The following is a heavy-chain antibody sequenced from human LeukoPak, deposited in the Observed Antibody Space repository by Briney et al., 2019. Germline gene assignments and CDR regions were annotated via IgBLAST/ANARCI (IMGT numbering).Heavy chain of an antibody. D-gene: IGHD6-19*01. V-gene: IGHV3-33*01. CDR1: GFTFSSYG. Sequence: GRSLRLSCAASGFTFSSYGMHWVRQAPGKGLEWVAVIWYDGSNKYYADSVKGRFTISRDNSKNTLYLQMNSLRAEDTAVYYCARGGGYDLSIAVAPAWGQGTLVTVSS. CDR2: IWYDGSNK. J-gene: IGHJ4*02. CDR3: ARGGGYDLSIAVAPA.